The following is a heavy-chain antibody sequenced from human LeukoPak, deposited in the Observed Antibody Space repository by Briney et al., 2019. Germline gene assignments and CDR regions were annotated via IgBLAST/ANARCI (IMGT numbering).Heavy chain of an antibody. Sequence: SETLSLTCTVSGGSIGNFFWSWIRQSPGEGLEWIGFIYENGRTSYNPSLKSRVTISVNMSKNQFSLRLTSMTAADTAVYYCARDWELGHWGRGILVTVTS. CDR1: GGSIGNFF. CDR3: ARDWELGH. V-gene: IGHV4-59*01. J-gene: IGHJ4*02. D-gene: IGHD1-26*01. CDR2: IYENGRT.